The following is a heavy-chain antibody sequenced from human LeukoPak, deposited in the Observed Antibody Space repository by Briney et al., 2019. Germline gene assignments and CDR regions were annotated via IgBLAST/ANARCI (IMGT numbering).Heavy chain of an antibody. J-gene: IGHJ6*03. V-gene: IGHV4-4*09. CDR3: ARHIQLLNFYYCMDV. Sequence: SETLSLTCTVSGPSISSYYWSWIRQSPKKGLEWIGYIHARGSTNFNPSLKSRVDMSVDTSKNRFSLKLTSVTAADTAVYYCARHIQLLNFYYCMDVWGKGTTVTVS. CDR1: GPSISSYY. D-gene: IGHD2-2*01. CDR2: IHARGST.